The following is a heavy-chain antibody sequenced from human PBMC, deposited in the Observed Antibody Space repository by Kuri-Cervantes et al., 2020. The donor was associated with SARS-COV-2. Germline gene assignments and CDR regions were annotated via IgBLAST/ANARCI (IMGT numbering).Heavy chain of an antibody. CDR3: ASPGYSSGWDEYFQH. D-gene: IGHD6-19*01. J-gene: IGHJ1*01. CDR1: GGSISSGAYS. V-gene: IGHV4-39*01. Sequence: ESLKISCSVSGGSISSGAYSWTWIRQPPGKGLEWIGSIYYSGSTYYNPSLKSRVTISVDTSKNQFSLKLSSVTAADTAVYYCASPGYSSGWDEYFQHWGQGTLVTVSS. CDR2: IYYSGST.